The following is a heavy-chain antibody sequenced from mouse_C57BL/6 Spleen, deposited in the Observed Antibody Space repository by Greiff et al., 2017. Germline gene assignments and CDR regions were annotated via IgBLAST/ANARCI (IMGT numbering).Heavy chain of an antibody. CDR3: ARLDYYGSSLDY. V-gene: IGHV7-3*01. CDR2: IRNKANGYTT. J-gene: IGHJ2*01. Sequence: EVKLVESGGGLVQPGGSLSLSCAASGFTFTDYYMSWVRQPPGKALEWLGFIRNKANGYTTEYSASVKGRFTISRDNSQSILYLQMNALRAEDSATYYCARLDYYGSSLDYWGQGTTLTVSS. D-gene: IGHD1-1*01. CDR1: GFTFTDYY.